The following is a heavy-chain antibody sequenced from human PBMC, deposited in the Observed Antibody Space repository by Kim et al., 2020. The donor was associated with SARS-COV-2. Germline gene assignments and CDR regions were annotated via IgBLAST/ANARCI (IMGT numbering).Heavy chain of an antibody. D-gene: IGHD5-12*01. CDR3: ARDDAYSGYSYGMDV. CDR1: GFTFSSYG. J-gene: IGHJ6*02. Sequence: GGSLRLSCAASGFTFSSYGMHWVRQAPGKGLEWVAVIWYDGSNKYYADSVKGRFTISRDNSKNTLYLQMNSLRAEDTAVYNCARDDAYSGYSYGMDVWGQGTTVTVSS. V-gene: IGHV3-33*01. CDR2: IWYDGSNK.